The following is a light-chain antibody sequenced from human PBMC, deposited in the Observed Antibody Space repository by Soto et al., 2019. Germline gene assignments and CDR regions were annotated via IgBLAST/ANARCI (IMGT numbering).Light chain of an antibody. CDR1: QSVSSDY. CDR2: RAS. CDR3: QQYGSSPLT. Sequence: EIVLTQSPGTLSLSLGERATLSCRASQSVSSDYVAWYRQKPGQVPTVLIYRASTSATGIPDRFSGSGSGTDFTLTISRLEPEDFAVYYCQQYGSSPLTFGGGTMVEIK. V-gene: IGKV3-20*01. J-gene: IGKJ4*01.